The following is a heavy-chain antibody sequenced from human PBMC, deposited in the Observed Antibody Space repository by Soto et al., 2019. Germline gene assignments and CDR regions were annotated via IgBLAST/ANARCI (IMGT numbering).Heavy chain of an antibody. Sequence: EVQLVESGGGLVQPGRSLRLSCAASGFTFDDYAMHWVRRAPGKGLEWVSGISWNRGSIGYADSVKGRFTISRDNAKNSLYLQMNSLRAEDTALYYCAKDRGLVLSFYFDYWGQGTLVTVSS. J-gene: IGHJ4*02. CDR1: GFTFDDYA. CDR2: ISWNRGSI. V-gene: IGHV3-9*01. D-gene: IGHD6-19*01. CDR3: AKDRGLVLSFYFDY.